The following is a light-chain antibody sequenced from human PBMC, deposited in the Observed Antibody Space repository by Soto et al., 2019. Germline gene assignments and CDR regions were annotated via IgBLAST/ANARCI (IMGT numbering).Light chain of an antibody. CDR3: ISYSSSTTLVV. J-gene: IGLJ1*01. Sequence: QSALTQPASVSGSPGQSITISCTATSCDISDYNYVSWYQQHPGKAPKLMIYDVSNRPSGVSNRFSGSKSGNTASLTISGLQAEDEADYYCISYSSSTTLVVFGPGTKLTVL. CDR1: SCDISDYNY. V-gene: IGLV2-14*03. CDR2: DVS.